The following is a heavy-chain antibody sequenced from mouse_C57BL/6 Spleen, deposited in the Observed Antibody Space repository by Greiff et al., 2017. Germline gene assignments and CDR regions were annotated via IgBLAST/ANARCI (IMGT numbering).Heavy chain of an antibody. CDR3: AMCGSSHYLDY. V-gene: IGHV7-3*01. D-gene: IGHD1-1*01. Sequence: EVQLVESGGGLVQPGGSLSLSCAASGFTFTDYYMSWVRQPPGKALEWLGFIRNKANGYTTEYSASVKGRFTISRDNSQSILYLQMNALRAEDSATYYCAMCGSSHYLDYWGQGTTLTVSS. CDR2: IRNKANGYTT. J-gene: IGHJ2*01. CDR1: GFTFTDYY.